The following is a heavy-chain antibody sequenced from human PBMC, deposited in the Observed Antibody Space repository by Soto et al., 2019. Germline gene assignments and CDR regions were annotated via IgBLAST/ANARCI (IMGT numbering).Heavy chain of an antibody. J-gene: IGHJ6*03. CDR1: GFTFSSYS. D-gene: IGHD1-1*01. V-gene: IGHV3-21*01. CDR3: ARAGLEMATTRGPYYYYMDV. Sequence: GGSLRLSCAASGFTFSSYSMNWVRQAPGKGLEWVSSISSSSSYIYYADSVKGRFTISRDNAKNSLYLQMNSLRAEDTAVYYCARAGLEMATTRGPYYYYMDVWGKGTTVTVSS. CDR2: ISSSSSYI.